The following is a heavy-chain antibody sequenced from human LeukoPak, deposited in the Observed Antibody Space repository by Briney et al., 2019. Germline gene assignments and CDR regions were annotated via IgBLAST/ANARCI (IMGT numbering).Heavy chain of an antibody. V-gene: IGHV1-24*01. J-gene: IGHJ4*02. Sequence: ASVKVSCKVSGYTLTELSMHWVRQAPGKGLECMGGFDPEDGETIYAQKFQGRVTMTEDTSTDTAYMELSSLRSEDTAVYYCATYDFWSGYYTHWGQGTLVTVSS. CDR1: GYTLTELS. CDR2: FDPEDGET. D-gene: IGHD3-3*01. CDR3: ATYDFWSGYYTH.